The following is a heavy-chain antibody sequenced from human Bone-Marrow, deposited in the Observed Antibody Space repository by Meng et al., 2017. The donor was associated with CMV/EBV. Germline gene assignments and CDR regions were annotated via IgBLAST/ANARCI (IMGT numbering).Heavy chain of an antibody. D-gene: IGHD3-22*01. V-gene: IGHV3-23*01. CDR1: GFTFSSYA. CDR2: ISASGSST. CDR3: AKVGDHYYDTGGFYDAADY. J-gene: IGHJ4*01. Sequence: GGSLRLSCAASGFTFSSYAMTWVRQAPGKGLEWVSAISASGSSTYYADSVKGRFTIYRDSSENTLYLQMNSLRAEDTAVYYCAKVGDHYYDTGGFYDAADYWRHGTLVTVSS.